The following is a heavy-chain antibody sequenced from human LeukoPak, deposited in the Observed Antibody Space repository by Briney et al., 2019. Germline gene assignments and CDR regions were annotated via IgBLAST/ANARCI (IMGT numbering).Heavy chain of an antibody. J-gene: IGHJ4*02. CDR1: GYTFTSYD. Sequence: GASVKVSCKASGYTFTSYDISWVRQAPGQGLEWMGGITPIFGTANYAQKFQGRVTITADESTSTVYMELSSLRSEDTAIYYCARGWLAETTVVTPYNYWGQGTLVTVSS. D-gene: IGHD4-23*01. V-gene: IGHV1-69*13. CDR2: ITPIFGTA. CDR3: ARGWLAETTVVTPYNY.